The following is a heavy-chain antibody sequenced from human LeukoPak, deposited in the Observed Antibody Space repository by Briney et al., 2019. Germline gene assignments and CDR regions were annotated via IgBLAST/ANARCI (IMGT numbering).Heavy chain of an antibody. CDR3: ARNAGTH. CDR2: TYYSGST. D-gene: IGHD2-2*01. CDR1: GGSISSYY. J-gene: IGHJ4*02. V-gene: IGHV4-59*08. Sequence: SETLSLTCTVSGGSISSYYWSWIRQPPGKGLEWIGYTYYSGSTNYNPSLKSRVTISVDTSKNQFSLKLSSVTAADTAVYYCARNAGTHWGQGTLVTVSS.